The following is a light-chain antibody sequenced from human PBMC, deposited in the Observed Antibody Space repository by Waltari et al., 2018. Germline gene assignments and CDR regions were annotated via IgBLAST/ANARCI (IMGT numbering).Light chain of an antibody. V-gene: IGLV2-14*03. CDR1: SSDVGGYNY. J-gene: IGLJ2*01. Sequence: QSALTQPASVSGSPGQSITISCTGTSSDVGGYNYVSWYQQHPGKAPKLMIYDVSNRPSGVANRFSGSKSGNTASLTISGLQAEDEADYYCSSYTSSSTPHVVFGGGTKLTVL. CDR2: DVS. CDR3: SSYTSSSTPHVV.